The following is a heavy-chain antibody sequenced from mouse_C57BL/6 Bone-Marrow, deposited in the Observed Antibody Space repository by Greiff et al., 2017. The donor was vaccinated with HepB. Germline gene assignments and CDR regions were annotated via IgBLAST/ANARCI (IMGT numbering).Heavy chain of an antibody. CDR2: IHPNSGST. J-gene: IGHJ4*01. V-gene: IGHV1-64*01. CDR1: GYTFTSYW. CDR3: ARSFIDYGNYSAMDY. D-gene: IGHD2-1*01. Sequence: QVQLQQPGAELVKPGASVKLSCKASGYTFTSYWMHWVKQRPGQGLEWIGMIHPNSGSTNYNEKFKSKATLTVDKSSSTAYMQLSSLTSEDSAVYYCARSFIDYGNYSAMDYWGQGTSVTVSS.